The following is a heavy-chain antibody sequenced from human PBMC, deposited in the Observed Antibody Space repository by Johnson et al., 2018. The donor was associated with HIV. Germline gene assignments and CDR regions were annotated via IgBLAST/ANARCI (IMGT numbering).Heavy chain of an antibody. D-gene: IGHD3-22*01. CDR3: AREDSSGYFDGFDV. V-gene: IGHV3-66*01. CDR2: IYSGGTT. Sequence: VQLVESGGGLVQPGGSLRLSCAASGFTVSSNYVSWVRQAPGKGLEWVSVIYSGGTTYYADSVKGRFTISRDNSKNTVYLQMNSLRVEDTAVYFCAREDSSGYFDGFDVWGQGTMVTVSS. J-gene: IGHJ3*01. CDR1: GFTVSSNY.